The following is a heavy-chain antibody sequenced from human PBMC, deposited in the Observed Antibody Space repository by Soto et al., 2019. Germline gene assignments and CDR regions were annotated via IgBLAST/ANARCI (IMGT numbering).Heavy chain of an antibody. J-gene: IGHJ4*02. Sequence: QVQVVHSGTEVKRPGASVKVSCRASGYTFTAYHMNWVRQAPGQGLEWVGIVNPSLGTANYAQKFQGRVAMTWDTSTSTVYLELSSLKSDDTAVYYCARAPYSRKSFFFDYWGQGSRVTVSS. CDR3: ARAPYSRKSFFFDY. D-gene: IGHD6-13*01. CDR1: GYTFTAYH. CDR2: VNPSLGTA. V-gene: IGHV1-46*01.